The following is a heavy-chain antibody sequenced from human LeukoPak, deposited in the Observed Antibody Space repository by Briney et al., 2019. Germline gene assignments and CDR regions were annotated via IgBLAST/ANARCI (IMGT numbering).Heavy chain of an antibody. CDR2: ISYDGSNK. J-gene: IGHJ6*02. V-gene: IGHV3-30*18. D-gene: IGHD2-15*01. CDR1: GFTFSRYG. CDR3: AKPAGSLKRYNYSGMDA. Sequence: GGSLRLSCAASGFTFSRYGMHWVRQAPGKGLEWVAVISYDGSNKYYADSVKGRFTISRDNSKNTLYLQINTLRTEDMAVYYCAKPAGSLKRYNYSGMDAWGQGTTVTVSS.